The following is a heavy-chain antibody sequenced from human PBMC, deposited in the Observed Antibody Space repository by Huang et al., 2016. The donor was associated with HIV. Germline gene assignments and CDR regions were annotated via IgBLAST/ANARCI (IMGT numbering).Heavy chain of an antibody. Sequence: QVQLVQSGAEVKKPGASVKVSCKASGYSFTTYALHWVRQAPGHRLEWMGWINPGNGNTNYSQKFQGRVTITRDTPASTVYMEVSSLTFEDTAVYYCAREFVIFGAPLWPAYWGQGTLISVSS. CDR2: INPGNGNT. J-gene: IGHJ4*02. CDR3: AREFVIFGAPLWPAY. CDR1: GYSFTTYA. V-gene: IGHV1-3*01. D-gene: IGHD2-21*01.